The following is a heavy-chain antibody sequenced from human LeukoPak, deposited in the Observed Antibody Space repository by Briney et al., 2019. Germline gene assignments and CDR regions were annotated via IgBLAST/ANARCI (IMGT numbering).Heavy chain of an antibody. J-gene: IGHJ4*02. V-gene: IGHV3-21*04. Sequence: GGSLRLSCAASGFTFSSYAMSWVRQAPGKGLEWVSAISSSGSTIYYADSVKGRFTISRDNAKNSLYLQMNSLRAEDTAVYYCARDRGGSSSDPDCWGQGTLVTVSS. CDR3: ARDRGGSSSDPDC. D-gene: IGHD6-13*01. CDR2: ISSSGSTI. CDR1: GFTFSSYA.